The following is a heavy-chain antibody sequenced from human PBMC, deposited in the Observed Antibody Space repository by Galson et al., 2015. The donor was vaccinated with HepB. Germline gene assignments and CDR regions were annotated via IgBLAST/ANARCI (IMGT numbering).Heavy chain of an antibody. CDR2: INTNPGTP. V-gene: IGHV7-4-1*04. CDR3: RRPYYPDSSGYHAPYWYFDL. Sequence: SVKASGKASGYTFTNNPLTWVRQAPGQGLEGMGWINTNPGTPTYVPASAGRFLFFLATPVTMAYLQISSLKPADTAVYYCRRPYYPDSSGYHAPYWYFDLWGRGTLVTVSS. J-gene: IGHJ2*01. D-gene: IGHD3-22*01. CDR1: GYTFTNNP.